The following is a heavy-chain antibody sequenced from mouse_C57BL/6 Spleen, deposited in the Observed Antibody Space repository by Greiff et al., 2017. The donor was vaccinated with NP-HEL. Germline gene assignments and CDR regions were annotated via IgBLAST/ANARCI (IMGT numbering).Heavy chain of an antibody. CDR2: INPSNGGT. Sequence: QVQLQQPGTELVKPGASVKLSCKASGYTFTSYWMHWVKQRPGQGLEWIGNINPSNGGTNYNEKLQSQATLTVDKSSSTAYMQLSSLTSEDSAVYDCSRPIYYYGSIYFDYWGQGTTLTVSS. D-gene: IGHD1-1*01. CDR3: SRPIYYYGSIYFDY. V-gene: IGHV1-53*01. J-gene: IGHJ2*01. CDR1: GYTFTSYW.